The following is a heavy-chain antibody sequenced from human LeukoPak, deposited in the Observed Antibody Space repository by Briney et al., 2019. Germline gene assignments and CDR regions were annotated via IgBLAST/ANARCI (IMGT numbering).Heavy chain of an antibody. CDR3: ARVPSYFDWLTYES. CDR2: IHYSGNS. D-gene: IGHD3-9*01. J-gene: IGHJ5*02. V-gene: IGHV4-39*07. Sequence: SETLSLTCTVSGGSISSSSYSWGWIRQPPGKGLEWVGSIHYSGNSYYNPSLKSRVTMSIDTSRNQFSLRLSSVTAADTAVYYCARVPSYFDWLTYESWGQGTLVTVSS. CDR1: GGSISSSSYS.